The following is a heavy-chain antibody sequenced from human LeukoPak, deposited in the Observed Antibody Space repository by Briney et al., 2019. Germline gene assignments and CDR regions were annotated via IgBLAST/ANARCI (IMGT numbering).Heavy chain of an antibody. CDR3: AREAGYSSSWYATGYYYYYMDV. D-gene: IGHD6-13*01. J-gene: IGHJ6*03. CDR1: GGSISSSSYY. V-gene: IGHV4-39*07. CDR2: IYYSGST. Sequence: SETLSLTCTVSGGSISSSSYYWGWIRQPPGKGLEWIGSIYYSGSTYYNPSLKSRVTISVDTSKNQFSLKLSSVTAADTAVYYCAREAGYSSSWYATGYYYYYMDVWGKGTTVTVSS.